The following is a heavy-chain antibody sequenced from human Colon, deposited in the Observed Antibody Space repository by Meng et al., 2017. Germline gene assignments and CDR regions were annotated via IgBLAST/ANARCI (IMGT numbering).Heavy chain of an antibody. CDR3: ARYYDEAYFDY. Sequence: GESLKISCAASGFTFSNYAMHWVRQAPGKGLEWVANIKQDGSEKYYVDSVKGRFTISRDNAKNSLYLQMNSLRAEDTAVYYCARYYDEAYFDYWGQGTLVTVSS. CDR1: GFTFSNYA. V-gene: IGHV3-7*01. CDR2: IKQDGSEK. J-gene: IGHJ4*02. D-gene: IGHD3-22*01.